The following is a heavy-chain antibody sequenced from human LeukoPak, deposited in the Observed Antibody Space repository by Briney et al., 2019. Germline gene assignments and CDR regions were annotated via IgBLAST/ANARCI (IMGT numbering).Heavy chain of an antibody. V-gene: IGHV3-66*01. D-gene: IGHD3-10*01. CDR1: GFTFSYYS. Sequence: GGSRRLSCAASGFTFSYYSMNWVRQAPGKGLEWASVIYSGGTTYYADSVRGRFTISRDNSKNTLYLQMNSLRAEDTAVYYCARGNSGAFDIWGQGTMVTVSS. CDR3: ARGNSGAFDI. CDR2: IYSGGTT. J-gene: IGHJ3*02.